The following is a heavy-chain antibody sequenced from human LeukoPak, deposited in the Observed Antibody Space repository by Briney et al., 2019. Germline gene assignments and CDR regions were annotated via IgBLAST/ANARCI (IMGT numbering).Heavy chain of an antibody. CDR1: GASISSHY. V-gene: IGHV4-59*11. CDR3: ARRDDLEYFDY. Sequence: SETLSLTCSVSGASISSHYWSWIRQPPGKGLEWIGYIYYSVRTNYNPSLKSRVTISIDKSKSQFSLNLSSVTAADTAVYYCARRDDLEYFDYWGQGTPVTVSS. J-gene: IGHJ4*02. CDR2: IYYSVRT. D-gene: IGHD1-1*01.